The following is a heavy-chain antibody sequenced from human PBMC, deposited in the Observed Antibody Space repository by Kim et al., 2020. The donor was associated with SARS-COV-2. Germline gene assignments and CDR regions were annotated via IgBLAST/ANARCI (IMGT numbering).Heavy chain of an antibody. CDR3: ARESVAAAADKGHWFDP. J-gene: IGHJ5*02. V-gene: IGHV4-59*01. D-gene: IGHD6-13*01. Sequence: LKGRVTISVDTSKNQFSLKLSSVTAADTAVYYCARESVAAAADKGHWFDPWGQGTLVTVSS.